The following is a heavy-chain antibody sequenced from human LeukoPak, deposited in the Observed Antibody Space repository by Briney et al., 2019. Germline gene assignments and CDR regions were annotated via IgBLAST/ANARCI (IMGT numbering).Heavy chain of an antibody. Sequence: GGSLRLSCAASGFPFSSYEMNWVRQAPGKRLQWVSYISSSGNKIYYAASVKGRFTISRDNAKNSLYLQIDSLRAEDTAVYYCARGQRPQYSSTWDNWFDPWGQGTQVTVSS. V-gene: IGHV3-48*03. D-gene: IGHD2-21*01. J-gene: IGHJ5*02. CDR2: ISSSGNKI. CDR3: ARGQRPQYSSTWDNWFDP. CDR1: GFPFSSYE.